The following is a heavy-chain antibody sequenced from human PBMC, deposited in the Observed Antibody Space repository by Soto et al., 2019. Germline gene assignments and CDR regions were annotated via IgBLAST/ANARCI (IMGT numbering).Heavy chain of an antibody. Sequence: QVQLVQSGAEVRKPGSSVKVSCKAPGGTFSTYIISWVRQAPGQGLEWMGRIIPIPDITNYAQKFQGRVTVPADRSMSTAYMELTSLKSEDTAVYYCARDRITTRGDAFDLWGQGTMVTVSS. V-gene: IGHV1-69*08. CDR1: GGTFSTYI. CDR2: IIPIPDIT. D-gene: IGHD3-3*01. CDR3: ARDRITTRGDAFDL. J-gene: IGHJ3*01.